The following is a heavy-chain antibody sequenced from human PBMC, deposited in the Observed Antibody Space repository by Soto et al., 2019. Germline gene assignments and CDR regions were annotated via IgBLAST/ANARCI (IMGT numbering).Heavy chain of an antibody. D-gene: IGHD3-10*01. CDR1: GGSVSSGDYY. CDR3: ARWSSGTLAMGV. V-gene: IGHV4-61*08. CDR2: VQKSGSP. J-gene: IGHJ6*02. Sequence: QVQLQESGPGLVKPSETLSLTCSVSGGSVSSGDYYWTWIRLPPGKGLQWIGYVQKSGSPSYNPSIRSRVTVSLDTSKNRFSLELTSVPAADPALYYCARWSSGTLAMGVWGQGTTVAVSS.